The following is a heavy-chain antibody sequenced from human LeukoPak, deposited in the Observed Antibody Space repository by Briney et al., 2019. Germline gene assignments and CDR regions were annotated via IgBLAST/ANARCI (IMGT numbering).Heavy chain of an antibody. D-gene: IGHD6-13*01. CDR1: GGTLSSYA. CDR2: IIRILGTA. V-gene: IGHV1-69*10. CDR3: AREVESFGSTNYSYYYMDV. J-gene: IGHJ6*03. Sequence: ASVKVSCKASGGTLSSYAISWVRQAPGQGLEWMGGIIRILGTAKYAQKFQGRVTITADKSTSTAYMELSSLRSEETDVPHCAREVESFGSTNYSYYYMDVWGKGTTVTVSS.